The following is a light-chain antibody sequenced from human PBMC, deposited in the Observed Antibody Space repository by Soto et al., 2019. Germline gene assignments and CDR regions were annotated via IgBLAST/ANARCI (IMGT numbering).Light chain of an antibody. CDR1: RSISSW. CDR2: DAS. CDR3: QQYSTNLPWT. Sequence: DIQMTQSPSTLSASVGDRVTITCRASRSISSWLAWYQQKPGEAPKVLIYDASNLESGVPSRFSGVGSGTEFTLTISSLQPDDFATYYCQQYSTNLPWTFGQGTKVDIK. J-gene: IGKJ1*01. V-gene: IGKV1-5*01.